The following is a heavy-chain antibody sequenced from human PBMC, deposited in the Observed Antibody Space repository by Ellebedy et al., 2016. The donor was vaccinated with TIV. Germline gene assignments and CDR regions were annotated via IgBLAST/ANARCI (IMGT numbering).Heavy chain of an antibody. D-gene: IGHD3-16*01. V-gene: IGHV4-59*08. Sequence: MPGGSLRLSCTVSGGSISSYYWSWIRQPPGKGLEWIGYIYYSGSTNYNPSLKSRVTISVDTSKNQFSLKLSSVTAADTAVYYCARGGAFDYWGQGTLVTVSS. CDR3: ARGGAFDY. J-gene: IGHJ4*02. CDR1: GGSISSYY. CDR2: IYYSGST.